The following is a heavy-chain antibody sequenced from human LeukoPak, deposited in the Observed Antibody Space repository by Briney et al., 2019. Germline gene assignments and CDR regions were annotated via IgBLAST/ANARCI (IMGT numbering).Heavy chain of an antibody. V-gene: IGHV4-34*01. Sequence: SETLSPTCAVYGGSFSGYYWSWIRQPPGKGLEWIGEINHRGSTNYNPSLKSRVTISVDTSKNHFSLKLTSVTAADTAVYYCARHRYYMDVWGKGTTVTISS. J-gene: IGHJ6*03. CDR1: GGSFSGYY. CDR2: INHRGST. CDR3: ARHRYYMDV.